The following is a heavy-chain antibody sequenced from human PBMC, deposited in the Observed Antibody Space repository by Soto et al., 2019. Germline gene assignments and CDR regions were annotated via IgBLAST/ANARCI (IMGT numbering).Heavy chain of an antibody. CDR3: ARPGVGSRGNRYLMDV. Sequence: GESLKISCKGSAYSFTKYGIGWVRQMPGKELEWMGIIYPGDSDTRYSPSFQGQVTISADKSINTSYLQWSSLKASDTAMYYCARPGVGSRGNRYLMDVWGLGTTVIVSS. CDR1: AYSFTKYG. D-gene: IGHD2-8*01. V-gene: IGHV5-51*01. J-gene: IGHJ6*02. CDR2: IYPGDSDT.